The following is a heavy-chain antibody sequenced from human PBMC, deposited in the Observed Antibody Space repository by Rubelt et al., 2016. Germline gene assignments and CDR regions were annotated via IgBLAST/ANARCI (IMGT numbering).Heavy chain of an antibody. D-gene: IGHD3-3*01. CDR3: AKFVGFGVSYYGMDV. V-gene: IGHV3-74*02. CDR2: IHTDGSNI. J-gene: IGHJ6*02. CDR1: GFNLRDYW. Sequence: EVQLVESGGGLVQPGGSLRLSCAASGFNLRDYWMHWVRQDPGKGLVWLSQIHTDGSNIRYADSVKGRCTISRDNAKKTVYLQMNSLRDEDTALYYCAKFVGFGVSYYGMDVWGQGTTVTVSS.